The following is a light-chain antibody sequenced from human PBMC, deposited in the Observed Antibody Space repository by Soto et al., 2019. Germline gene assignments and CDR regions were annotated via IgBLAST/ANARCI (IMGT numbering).Light chain of an antibody. J-gene: IGKJ1*01. V-gene: IGKV3-15*01. CDR2: DAS. CDR1: QTITNN. Sequence: EIVMTQSPATLSVSPGERATLSCRASQTITNNLAWYQQKPGQAPRLLIYDASTSATGVPARFSGSGSGTEFTHTISSLQPEDFALYYCQQYNNWPTATFGQGTKVEIK. CDR3: QQYNNWPTAT.